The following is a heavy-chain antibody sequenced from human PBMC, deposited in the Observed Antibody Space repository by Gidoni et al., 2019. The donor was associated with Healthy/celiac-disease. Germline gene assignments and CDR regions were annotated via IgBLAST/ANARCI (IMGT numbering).Heavy chain of an antibody. D-gene: IGHD2-15*01. J-gene: IGHJ4*02. CDR1: GFTFSIYP. Sequence: QVQLVESGGGVVKPGRSLRLSCAASGFTFSIYPHHWVRQAPGKGLEWVAVISYDGSNKYYADSVKGRFTISRDNSKNTLYLQMNSLRAEDTAVYYCARGPEAYCSGGSCYGKFDYWGQGTLVTVSS. CDR2: ISYDGSNK. CDR3: ARGPEAYCSGGSCYGKFDY. V-gene: IGHV3-30*04.